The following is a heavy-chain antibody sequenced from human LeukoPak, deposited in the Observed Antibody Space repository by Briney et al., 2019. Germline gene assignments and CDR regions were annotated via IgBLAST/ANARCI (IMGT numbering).Heavy chain of an antibody. V-gene: IGHV3-23*01. CDR2: ISGSGGST. CDR3: AKDWDYYGSGSYSDY. CDR1: GFTFSSYA. D-gene: IGHD3-10*01. J-gene: IGHJ4*02. Sequence: GGSLRLSCAASGFTFSSYAMRWVRQAPGKGLEWVSSISGSGGSTYYADSVKGRFTISRDNSKNTIYLQMSSLRAEDTAVYYCAKDWDYYGSGSYSDYWGQGTLVTVSS.